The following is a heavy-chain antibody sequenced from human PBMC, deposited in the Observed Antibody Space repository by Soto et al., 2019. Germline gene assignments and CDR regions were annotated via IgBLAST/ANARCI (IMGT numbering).Heavy chain of an antibody. D-gene: IGHD2-21*01. CDR1: GFTFSDYY. CDR3: ARVSVVMGSCFDY. Sequence: QVQLVESGGGLVKPGGSLRLSCAASGFTFSDYYMSWIRQAPGKGLEWVSYISSSSRYTNYADSVKGRFTISRDNAKNSLYLQMTSLRAEDTAVNYCARVSVVMGSCFDYWGQGTQVTLSS. V-gene: IGHV3-11*05. J-gene: IGHJ4*02. CDR2: ISSSSRYT.